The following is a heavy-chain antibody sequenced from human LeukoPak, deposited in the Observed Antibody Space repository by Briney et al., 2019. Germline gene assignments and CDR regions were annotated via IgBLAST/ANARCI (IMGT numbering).Heavy chain of an antibody. D-gene: IGHD3-10*01. CDR1: GGSFSGYY. J-gene: IGHJ6*02. V-gene: IGHV4-34*01. CDR2: IYHSGST. Sequence: PSETLSLTCAVYGGSFSGYYWSWIRQPPGKGLEWIGYIYHSGSTYYNPSLKSRVTISVDRSKNQFSLKLSSVTAADTAVYYCARLNITMVRGVIKRDYGMDVWGQGTTVTVSS. CDR3: ARLNITMVRGVIKRDYGMDV.